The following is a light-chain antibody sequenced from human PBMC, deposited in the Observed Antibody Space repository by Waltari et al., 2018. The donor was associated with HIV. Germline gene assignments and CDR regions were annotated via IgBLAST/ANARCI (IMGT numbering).Light chain of an antibody. CDR3: ATWTDSLSGVV. CDR2: RNN. Sequence: QSVLTQSPSASGTPGQRVTISCSGSSSNIGSNSVYWYQQLPGTAPKLLLYRNNQRPSGVPDRFSGSKSGTSASLAISGLRSEDEAHYYCATWTDSLSGVVFGGGTKLRVL. CDR1: SSNIGSNS. V-gene: IGLV1-47*01. J-gene: IGLJ2*01.